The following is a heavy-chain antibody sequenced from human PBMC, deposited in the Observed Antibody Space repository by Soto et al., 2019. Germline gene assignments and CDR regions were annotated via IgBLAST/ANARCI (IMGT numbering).Heavy chain of an antibody. CDR3: ARVGYDFWSGYYGSVYGMDV. CDR2: ISSSGSTI. Sequence: LRLSCAASGFTFSSYEMNWVRQAPGKGLEWVSYISSSGSTIYYADSVKGRFTISRDNAKNSLYLQMNSLRAEDTAVYYCARVGYDFWSGYYGSVYGMDVWGQGTTVTVSS. CDR1: GFTFSSYE. D-gene: IGHD3-3*01. J-gene: IGHJ6*02. V-gene: IGHV3-48*03.